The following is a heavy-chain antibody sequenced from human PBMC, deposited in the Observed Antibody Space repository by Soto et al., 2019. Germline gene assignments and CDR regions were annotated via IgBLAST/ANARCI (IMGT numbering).Heavy chain of an antibody. CDR2: TYYSGST. V-gene: IGHV4-39*01. D-gene: IGHD6-19*01. CDR1: GGSISSSSYY. J-gene: IGHJ4*02. Sequence: QLQLQESGPGLVKPSGTLSLTCTVSGGSISSSSYYWGWIRQPPGKGLEWIGSTYYSGSTYYNPSLKSRVTISVDTSKNQFSLKLSSVTAADTAVYYCARHITSSGRDYWGQGTLVTVSS. CDR3: ARHITSSGRDY.